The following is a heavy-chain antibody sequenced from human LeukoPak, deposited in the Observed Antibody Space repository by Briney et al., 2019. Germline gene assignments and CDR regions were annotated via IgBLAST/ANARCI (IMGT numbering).Heavy chain of an antibody. J-gene: IGHJ1*01. D-gene: IGHD4-17*01. CDR2: IKQDGSEK. Sequence: GGSLRLSCAASGFTFSSYWMSWVRQAPGKGLEWVANIKQDGSEKYYVDSVKGRFTISRDNAKNSLYLQMNSLRAEDTAVYYCARDWGYGDGEYFQHWGQGTLVTVSS. V-gene: IGHV3-7*01. CDR1: GFTFSSYW. CDR3: ARDWGYGDGEYFQH.